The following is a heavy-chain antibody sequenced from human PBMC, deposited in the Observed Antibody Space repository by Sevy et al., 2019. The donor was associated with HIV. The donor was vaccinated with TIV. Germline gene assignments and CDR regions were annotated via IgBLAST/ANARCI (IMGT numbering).Heavy chain of an antibody. CDR1: GFTFDDYG. D-gene: IGHD4-17*01. J-gene: IGHJ4*02. V-gene: IGHV3-20*04. Sequence: GGSLRLSCAVSGFTFDDYGMSWVRQAPGKGLEWVSGINWSGASTDYADSVKGRFTIPRDNAKNSLYLQMNSLRAEDTAFYYCARDRTPVTTYFDYWGQGTLVTVSS. CDR3: ARDRTPVTTYFDY. CDR2: INWSGAST.